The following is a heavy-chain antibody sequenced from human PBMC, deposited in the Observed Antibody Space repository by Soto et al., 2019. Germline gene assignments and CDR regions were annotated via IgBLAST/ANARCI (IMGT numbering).Heavy chain of an antibody. CDR3: ARDRHPGRPFDY. CDR2: IIPIFGTA. Sequence: QVQLVQSGAEVKKPGSSVKVSCKASGGTFSSYAISWVRQAPGQGLEWMGGIIPIFGTANYAQKFQGRVTITADESTSTVYMELSSLRAEDTAVYYCARDRHPGRPFDYWGQGTLVTVSS. V-gene: IGHV1-69*01. CDR1: GGTFSSYA. J-gene: IGHJ4*02.